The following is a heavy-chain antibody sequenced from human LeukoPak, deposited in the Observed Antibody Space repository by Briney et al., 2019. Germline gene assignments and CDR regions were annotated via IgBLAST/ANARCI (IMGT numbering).Heavy chain of an antibody. V-gene: IGHV4-61*05. D-gene: IGHD3-10*01. CDR3: ARGYGSGSYNNFNH. CDR1: GGSISSRTYY. Sequence: SETLSLTCTVSGGSISSRTYYWGWIRQPPGKGLEWIGYIHYTGSTDYNPSLNSRLTMSVDTSKNQFSLNLSSVTAADTAVYYCARGYGSGSYNNFNHWGQGILVTVSS. J-gene: IGHJ4*02. CDR2: IHYTGST.